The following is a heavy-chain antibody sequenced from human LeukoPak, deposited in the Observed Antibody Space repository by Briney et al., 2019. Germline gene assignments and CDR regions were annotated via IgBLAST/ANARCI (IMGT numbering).Heavy chain of an antibody. D-gene: IGHD4-17*01. CDR2: IYYSGST. CDR3: ARLTTTKTYYFDY. J-gene: IGHJ4*02. V-gene: IGHV4-30-4*02. Sequence: SETLSLTCTVSGGSISSGDYYWSWIRQPPGKGLEWIGYIYYSGSTYYNPSLKSRVTISVDTSKNQFSLKLSSVTAADTAVYYCARLTTTKTYYFDYWGQGTLVTVSS. CDR1: GGSISSGDYY.